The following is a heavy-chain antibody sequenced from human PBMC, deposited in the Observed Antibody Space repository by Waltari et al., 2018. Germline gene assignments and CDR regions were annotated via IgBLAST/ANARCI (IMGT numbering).Heavy chain of an antibody. Sequence: QLQLQESGSGLVKPSQTLSLTCAVSGGSISSGGYSWSWIRQPPGKGLEWIGYIYHSGSTYYNPSLKSRVTISVDRSKNQFSLKLSSVTAADTAVYYCARRRGRGYYDSSGYLGAFDIWGQGTMVTVSS. CDR2: IYHSGST. V-gene: IGHV4-30-2*01. CDR3: ARRRGRGYYDSSGYLGAFDI. J-gene: IGHJ3*02. D-gene: IGHD3-22*01. CDR1: GGSISSGGYS.